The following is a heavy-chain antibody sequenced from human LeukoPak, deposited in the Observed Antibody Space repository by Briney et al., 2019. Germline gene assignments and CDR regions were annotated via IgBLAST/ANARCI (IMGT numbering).Heavy chain of an antibody. J-gene: IGHJ4*02. CDR1: GGSISSYY. CDR3: ARKAQDSSSWFY. D-gene: IGHD6-13*01. CDR2: IYSSGST. Sequence: SETLSLTCTVSGGSISSYYWSWIRQPAGKGLEWIGRIYSSGSTNYNPSLKSRVTMSVDTSKNQLSLKLKSATAADTAVYYCARKAQDSSSWFYWGQGTLVTVSS. V-gene: IGHV4-4*07.